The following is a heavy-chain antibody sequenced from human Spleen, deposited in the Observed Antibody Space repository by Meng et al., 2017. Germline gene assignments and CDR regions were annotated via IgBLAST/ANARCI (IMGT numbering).Heavy chain of an antibody. CDR1: GDTLTSYD. D-gene: IGHD6-19*01. CDR3: ATDPRISVAVPFDS. CDR2: MNPNSGNT. V-gene: IGHV1-8*01. J-gene: IGHJ4*02. Sequence: ASVKVSCKASGDTLTSYDINWVRQATGQGLEWMGWMNPNSGNTGYSQKFQGRVSMTRNTSISTAYMELSSLRSDDTAVYYCATDPRISVAVPFDSWAQGPLVTVSS.